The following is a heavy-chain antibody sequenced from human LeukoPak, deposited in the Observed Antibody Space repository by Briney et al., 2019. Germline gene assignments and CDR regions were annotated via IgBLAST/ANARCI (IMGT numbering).Heavy chain of an antibody. D-gene: IGHD3-16*01. Sequence: PSETLSLTCTVSGGSISSYYWRWIRQPPGKGLEWLGYSFYGGATIYNPSLKSRVTISVDTSKNQFSLKLSSVSAADTAVYYCAGGIGDYYYYYYLDVWGKGTTVTVSS. CDR2: SFYGGAT. CDR3: AGGIGDYYYYYYLDV. J-gene: IGHJ6*03. CDR1: GGSISSYY. V-gene: IGHV4-59*01.